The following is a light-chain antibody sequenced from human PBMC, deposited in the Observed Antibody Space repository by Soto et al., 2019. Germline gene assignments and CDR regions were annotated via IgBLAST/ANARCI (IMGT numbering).Light chain of an antibody. CDR1: SSDVGGYDY. V-gene: IGLV2-14*01. Sequence: QSVLTQPASVSGSPGQSITIFCTGTSSDVGGYDYVSWYQQHPDKAPKLMIYEVTNRPSGVSNRFSGSKSGNTASLTISGLLAEDEGDYYCTSFAPGRIYVFGSGTKVTVL. CDR3: TSFAPGRIYV. CDR2: EVT. J-gene: IGLJ1*01.